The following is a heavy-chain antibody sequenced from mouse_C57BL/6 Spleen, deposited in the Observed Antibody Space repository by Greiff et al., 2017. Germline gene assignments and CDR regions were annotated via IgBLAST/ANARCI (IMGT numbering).Heavy chain of an antibody. CDR3: AKTAQATPFAY. CDR1: GFTFSDYG. D-gene: IGHD3-2*02. V-gene: IGHV5-15*01. CDR2: ISNLAYSI. J-gene: IGHJ3*01. Sequence: EVQLVESGGGLVQPGGSLKLSCAASGFTFSDYGMAWVRQAPRKGPEWVAFISNLAYSIYYADTVTGRFTISRENAKNTLYLEMSSLRSEDTAMYYCAKTAQATPFAYWGQGTLVTVSA.